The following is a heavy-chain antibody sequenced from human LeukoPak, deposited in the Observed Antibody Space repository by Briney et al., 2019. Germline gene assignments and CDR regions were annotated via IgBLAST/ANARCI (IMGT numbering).Heavy chain of an antibody. V-gene: IGHV3-33*06. J-gene: IGHJ4*02. CDR1: GFTFSSYG. Sequence: GRSLRLSCAASGFTFSSYGMHWVRQAPGKGLEWVAVIWYDGSSKYYADSVKGRFTISRDNSKNTLYLQMNSLRAEDTAVYYCAKGGYSYGYSLDYWGQGTLVTVSS. CDR2: IWYDGSSK. D-gene: IGHD5-18*01. CDR3: AKGGYSYGYSLDY.